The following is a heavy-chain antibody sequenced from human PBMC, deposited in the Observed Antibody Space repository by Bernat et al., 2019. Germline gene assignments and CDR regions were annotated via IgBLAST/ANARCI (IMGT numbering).Heavy chain of an antibody. CDR2: ISSSGNTI. Sequence: EVQLVESGGGLVQPGGSLRLSCAASGFSFSDYDMNWVRQAPGKGLEWISYISSSGNTIDYADSVKGRLTISRDNAKNSLYLQMNSLRAEDTAVYFCARGRGYSYGYTDYWGRGTLVTVSS. CDR1: GFSFSDYD. J-gene: IGHJ4*02. CDR3: ARGRGYSYGYTDY. D-gene: IGHD5-18*01. V-gene: IGHV3-48*03.